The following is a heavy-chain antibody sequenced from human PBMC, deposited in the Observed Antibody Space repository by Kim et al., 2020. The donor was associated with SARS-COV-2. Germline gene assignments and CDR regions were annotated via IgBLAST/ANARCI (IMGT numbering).Heavy chain of an antibody. Sequence: GGSLRLSCAASGFTFKSYAMSWVRQTPGKGLAWVSAISGSGTAPYYADSVKGRFTISRDNSKNTLFLQMNSLRAEDTALYFCAKDTSGFYSRSYFFDSWG. V-gene: IGHV3-23*01. CDR3: AKDTSGFYSRSYFFDS. J-gene: IGHJ4*01. D-gene: IGHD3-22*01. CDR1: GFTFKSYA. CDR2: ISGSGTAP.